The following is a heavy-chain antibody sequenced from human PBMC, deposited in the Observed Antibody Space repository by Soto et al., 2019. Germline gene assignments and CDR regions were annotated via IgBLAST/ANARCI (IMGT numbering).Heavy chain of an antibody. D-gene: IGHD3-22*01. CDR2: IYYSGST. J-gene: IGHJ5*02. CDR1: GGSISSSSYY. CDR3: ARQTYYYDKFDP. Sequence: PSETLSLTCTVSGGSISSSSYYWCWIRHPPGKGLEWIGSIYYSGSTYYNPSLKSRVTISVDTSKNQFSLKLSSVTAADTAVYYCARQTYYYDKFDPWGQGTLVTVSS. V-gene: IGHV4-39*01.